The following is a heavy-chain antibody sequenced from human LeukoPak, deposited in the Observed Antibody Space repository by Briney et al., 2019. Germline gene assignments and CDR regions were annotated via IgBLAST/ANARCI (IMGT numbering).Heavy chain of an antibody. D-gene: IGHD3-22*01. CDR1: GGSISSYY. V-gene: IGHV4-59*01. CDR3: ARGAENIRGYYGNYFDY. CDR2: IYYSGST. Sequence: SETLSLTCTVSGGSISSYYWSWIRQPPGKGLEWIGYIYYSGSTNYNPSLKSRVTISVDTSKNQFSLKLSSVTAADTAVYYCARGAENIRGYYGNYFDYWGQGTLVTVSS. J-gene: IGHJ4*02.